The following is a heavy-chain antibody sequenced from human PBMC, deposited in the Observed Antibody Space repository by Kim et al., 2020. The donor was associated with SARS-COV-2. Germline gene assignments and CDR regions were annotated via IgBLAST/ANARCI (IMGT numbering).Heavy chain of an antibody. J-gene: IGHJ3*02. V-gene: IGHV3-23*01. Sequence: GGSLRLSCVASGFTFSSYAMTWVRQAPGKGLEWVSAITVSGSNTYYADSVRGRFTISRDNSKNTLYLQMNSLRADDTAVYYCAKSSSTWENDAFDIWGQGTMVTVSS. CDR2: ITVSGSNT. CDR1: GFTFSSYA. CDR3: AKSSSTWENDAFDI. D-gene: IGHD2-2*01.